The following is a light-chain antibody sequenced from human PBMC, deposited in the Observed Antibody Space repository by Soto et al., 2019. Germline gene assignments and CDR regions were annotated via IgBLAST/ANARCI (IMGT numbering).Light chain of an antibody. CDR1: QNVRSS. V-gene: IGKV3-15*01. CDR2: GAS. Sequence: EVVMTQSPATLSVSPGERATLSCRASQNVRSSLAWYQQRPGQPPRLLIYGASTRATGIPARFSGSGSGTQFTLTISSLQSEDFAVYYGHHYNDWPPWTFGQGTKV. J-gene: IGKJ1*01. CDR3: HHYNDWPPWT.